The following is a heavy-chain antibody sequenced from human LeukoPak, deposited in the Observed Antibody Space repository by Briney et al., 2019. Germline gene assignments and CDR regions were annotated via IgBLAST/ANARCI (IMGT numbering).Heavy chain of an antibody. CDR3: ARDMLFGESVYNWFDP. CDR1: GFIFSNYG. V-gene: IGHV3-30*02. J-gene: IGHJ5*02. CDR2: IQYDGSDK. Sequence: PGGSLRLSCAASGFIFSNYGMHWVRQAPGKGLEWVTFIQYDGSDKFYADSVKGRFTISRDNSKNTVYLQMNSLRGEDTAVYYCARDMLFGESVYNWFDPWGQGTLVTVSS. D-gene: IGHD3/OR15-3a*01.